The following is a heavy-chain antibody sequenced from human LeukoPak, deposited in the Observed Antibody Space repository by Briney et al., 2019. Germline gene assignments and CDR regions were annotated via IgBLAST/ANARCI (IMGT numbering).Heavy chain of an antibody. CDR1: GYTFTGYY. Sequence: ASVKVSCKASGYTFTGYYMHWVRQAPGQGFEWMGIIKVGAGSTSYAQKVQGRVTMTRDTSTSTLYMELRSLRSEDPAVYYCARGGGDDSAAPFDFWGQGTLVTVSS. V-gene: IGHV1-46*01. D-gene: IGHD2-21*02. J-gene: IGHJ4*02. CDR2: IKVGAGST. CDR3: ARGGGDDSAAPFDF.